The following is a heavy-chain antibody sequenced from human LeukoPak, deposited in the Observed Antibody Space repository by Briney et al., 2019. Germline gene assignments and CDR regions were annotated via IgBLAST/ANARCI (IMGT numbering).Heavy chain of an antibody. V-gene: IGHV3-23*01. CDR1: GFTFGDHA. CDR2: ISGSGGST. CDR3: AKAAEDYYGSGSLFDY. J-gene: IGHJ4*02. Sequence: PGGSLRLSCTASGFTFGDHAMSWVRQAPGKGLEWVSAISGSGGSTYYADSVKGRFTISRDNSKNTLYLQMNSLRAEDTAVYYCAKAAEDYYGSGSLFDYWGQGTLVTVSS. D-gene: IGHD3-10*01.